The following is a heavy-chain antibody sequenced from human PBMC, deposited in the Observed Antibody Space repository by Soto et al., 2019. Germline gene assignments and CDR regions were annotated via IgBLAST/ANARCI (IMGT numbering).Heavy chain of an antibody. V-gene: IGHV1-69*06. CDR3: ARGAAVAGSNYYYGMDV. J-gene: IGHJ6*02. D-gene: IGHD6-19*01. CDR2: IIPIFGTA. CDR1: GGTFSSYA. Sequence: SVKVSCKASGGTFSSYAISWVRQAPGQGLEWMGGIIPIFGTANYTQKFQGRVTITADKSTSTAYMELSSLRSEDTAVYYCARGAAVAGSNYYYGMDVWGQGTTVTVSS.